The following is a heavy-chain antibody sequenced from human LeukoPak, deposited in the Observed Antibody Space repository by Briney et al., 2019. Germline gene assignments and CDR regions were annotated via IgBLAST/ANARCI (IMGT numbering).Heavy chain of an antibody. Sequence: GGSLRLSCAASGFTFSSYEMNWVRQAPGEGLEWLSYISSSGSTIYYADSVKGRFTISRDNARNSLYLQMRSLRAEDTPVYYCATSGYYFEYWGQGTLVTVSS. CDR1: GFTFSSYE. CDR3: ATSGYYFEY. V-gene: IGHV3-48*03. D-gene: IGHD3-22*01. CDR2: ISSSGSTI. J-gene: IGHJ4*02.